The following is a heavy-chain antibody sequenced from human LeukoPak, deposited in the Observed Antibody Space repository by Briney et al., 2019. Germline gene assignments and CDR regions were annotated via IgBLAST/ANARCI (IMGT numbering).Heavy chain of an antibody. Sequence: GGSLRLSCAASGFTFSDSYMTWVRQAPGKGVEWVAYISGSGHDINYSESAKGRFTISRDNAKNSLYLQMNSLRAEDTAVYYCARSLAAADYWGQGTLVTVSS. D-gene: IGHD6-19*01. V-gene: IGHV3-11*04. CDR2: ISGSGHDI. CDR1: GFTFSDSY. J-gene: IGHJ4*02. CDR3: ARSLAAADY.